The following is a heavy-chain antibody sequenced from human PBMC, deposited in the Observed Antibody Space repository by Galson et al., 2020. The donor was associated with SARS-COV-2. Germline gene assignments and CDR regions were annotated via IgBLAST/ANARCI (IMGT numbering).Heavy chain of an antibody. D-gene: IGHD6-25*01. CDR1: GYSISSGYY. J-gene: IGHJ4*02. Sequence: SETLSLTCTVSGYSISSGYYWGWIRQPPGKGLEWIGSIYHSGSTYYNPSLKSRVTISVDTSKNQFSLKLSSVTSADTAVYYCAGGPTRASGDYWGQGTLVTVSS. CDR3: AGGPTRASGDY. CDR2: IYHSGST. V-gene: IGHV4-38-2*02.